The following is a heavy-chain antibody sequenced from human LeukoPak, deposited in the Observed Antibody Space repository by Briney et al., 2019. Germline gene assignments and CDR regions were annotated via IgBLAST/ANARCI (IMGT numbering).Heavy chain of an antibody. J-gene: IGHJ5*02. CDR2: IHHTGST. D-gene: IGHD2-21*02. CDR1: GGSIRSSGYS. V-gene: IGHV4-30-2*01. Sequence: SQTLSLTCAVSGGSIRSSGYSWSWIRQPPGKGLEWIGYIHHTGSTYYNPSLKSRVTISVDRSKNQFSLKLSSVTAADTAMYFCARTPTYCGGDCYYFDPWGQGTLVTVSS. CDR3: ARTPTYCGGDCYYFDP.